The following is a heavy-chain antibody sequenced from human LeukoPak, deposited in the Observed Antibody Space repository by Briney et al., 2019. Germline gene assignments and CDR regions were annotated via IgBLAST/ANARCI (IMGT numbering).Heavy chain of an antibody. J-gene: IGHJ4*02. D-gene: IGHD5-18*01. V-gene: IGHV1-2*02. CDR2: INPNSGGT. Sequence: ASVKVSCKASGYTFTGYYMHWVRQAPGQGLEWMGWINPNSGGTNYAQKFQGRVTVTRDTSISTAYMELSRLGSDDTAVYYCAGSGPSGYSYGYDYWGQGTLVTVSS. CDR3: AGSGPSGYSYGYDY. CDR1: GYTFTGYY.